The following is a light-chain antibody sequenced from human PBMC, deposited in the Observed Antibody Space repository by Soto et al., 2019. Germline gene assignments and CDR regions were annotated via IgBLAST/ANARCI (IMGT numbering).Light chain of an antibody. Sequence: DIVMTQSPDSLAVSLGERATINCKSSQSVLYSSNNKNFLAWYQQKPRQPPKLLIYWASTRESGVPDRFSGSGSATDFTLTISSLQAEDVGVYYCQQYYTPPPTFGQGTELEIK. V-gene: IGKV4-1*01. CDR3: QQYYTPPPT. J-gene: IGKJ2*01. CDR2: WAS. CDR1: QSVLYSSNNKNF.